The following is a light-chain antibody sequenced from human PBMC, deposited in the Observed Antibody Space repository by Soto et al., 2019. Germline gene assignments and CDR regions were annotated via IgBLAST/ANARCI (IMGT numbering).Light chain of an antibody. CDR3: QQYGSSPVT. V-gene: IGKV3-20*01. Sequence: EIVLTQSPGTLSLSPGXRATLSCRASQSVSSSYLAWYQQKPGQAPRLLIYGASSRATGIPDRFSGSGSGTDFTLTISRLEPEDFAVYYCQQYGSSPVTFRQGTKVDIK. J-gene: IGKJ1*01. CDR1: QSVSSSY. CDR2: GAS.